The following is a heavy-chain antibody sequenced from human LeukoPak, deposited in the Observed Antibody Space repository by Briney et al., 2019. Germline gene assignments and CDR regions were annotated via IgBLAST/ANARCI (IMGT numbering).Heavy chain of an antibody. CDR3: ARAVAASPGYCMDV. J-gene: IGHJ6*03. CDR2: IYHSGST. D-gene: IGHD6-13*01. V-gene: IGHV4-4*02. Sequence: PSGTLSLTCAVSGGSISSSNWWSWVRQPPGKGLEWIGEIYHSGSTTYNPSLKSRVTISLDKSKNQFTLKLSSVTEADTAVYYCARAVAASPGYCMDVWGKGTTVTVPS. CDR1: GGSISSSNW.